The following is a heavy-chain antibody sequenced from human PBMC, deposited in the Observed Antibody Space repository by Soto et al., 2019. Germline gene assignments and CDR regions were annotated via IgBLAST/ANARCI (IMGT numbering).Heavy chain of an antibody. CDR1: GASISPRDYF. V-gene: IGHV4-31*03. CDR2: IFYSGST. Sequence: QVQLQESGPGLVKPSQTLSLTCTVSGASISPRDYFWGWVRQRPGRGLEWIGYIFYSGSTYYTPSLRGRLTIPVDPAKNQFSLRLTSASAADTAVYYCAIDSTTTSTWRGLDVWGQGTTVTVSS. J-gene: IGHJ6*02. D-gene: IGHD1-1*01. CDR3: AIDSTTTSTWRGLDV.